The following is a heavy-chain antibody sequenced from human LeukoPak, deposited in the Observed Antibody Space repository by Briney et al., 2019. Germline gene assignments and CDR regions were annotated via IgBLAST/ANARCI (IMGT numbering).Heavy chain of an antibody. CDR3: ARQGMVITSDYYYYGMDV. Sequence: PSETLSLTCAVYGGSFSGYYWSWIRQPPGKGLEWIGSIYYSGSTYYNPSLKSRVTISVDTSKNQFSLKLSSVTAADTAVYYCARQGMVITSDYYYYGMDVWGQGTTVTVSS. CDR2: IYYSGST. V-gene: IGHV4-34*01. D-gene: IGHD3-3*01. CDR1: GGSFSGYY. J-gene: IGHJ6*02.